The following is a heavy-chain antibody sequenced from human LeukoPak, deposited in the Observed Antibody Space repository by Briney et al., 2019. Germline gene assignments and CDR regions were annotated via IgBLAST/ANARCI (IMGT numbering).Heavy chain of an antibody. D-gene: IGHD1-26*01. CDR1: GGSISSYY. V-gene: IGHV4-59*01. CDR2: IYYSGST. CDR3: ARSPGGSYYYYYGMDV. Sequence: SETLSLTCTVSGGSISSYYWSWIRQPPAKGLEWVGYIYYSGSTNYNPSLKSRVTISVDTSKNQFSLKLSSVTAADTAVYYCARSPGGSYYYYYGMDVWGQGTTVTVSS. J-gene: IGHJ6*02.